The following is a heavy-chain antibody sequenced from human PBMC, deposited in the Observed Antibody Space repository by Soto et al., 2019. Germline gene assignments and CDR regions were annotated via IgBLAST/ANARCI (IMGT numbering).Heavy chain of an antibody. D-gene: IGHD3-3*01. J-gene: IGHJ4*02. CDR1: GGSISSGYH. V-gene: IGHV4-31*03. Sequence: SETLSLTCTVSGGSISSGYHWAWIRQHPGKGLEWIGYIYYSGSTYYNPSLKSRVTISVDTSKNQFSLKLSSVTAADTAVYYCARRSRFLESNFDYWGQGTLVTVSS. CDR2: IYYSGST. CDR3: ARRSRFLESNFDY.